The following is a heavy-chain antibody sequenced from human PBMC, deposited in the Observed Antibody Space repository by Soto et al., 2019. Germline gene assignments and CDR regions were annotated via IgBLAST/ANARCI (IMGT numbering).Heavy chain of an antibody. V-gene: IGHV3-30*18. CDR1: GFSFSNYG. J-gene: IGHJ4*02. CDR2: ISYDGSSK. CDR3: SKDRRGGRAVLDS. D-gene: IGHD2-8*01. Sequence: GGSLRLSCAASGFSFSNYGMHWVRQAPGKGLEWVAVISYDGSSKYHADSVKGRFTISRDNSKNTLHLQMDSLRAEDTAVYYCSKDRRGGRAVLDSWGQGTPVTVSS.